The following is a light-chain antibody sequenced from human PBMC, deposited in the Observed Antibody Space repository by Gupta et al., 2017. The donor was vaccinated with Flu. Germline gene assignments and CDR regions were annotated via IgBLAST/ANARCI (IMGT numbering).Light chain of an antibody. CDR2: KAS. CDR3: QQYNTYSRT. CDR1: QSISNW. J-gene: IGKJ1*01. Sequence: DIQMTQSPSTLSASVGDRVTITCRASQSISNWLAWYQQKPGKAPNLLIFKASSLERGVPSRFSGSGSGTEFTLTISSLQPDDFATYYCQQYNTYSRTFGQGTKVEI. V-gene: IGKV1-5*03.